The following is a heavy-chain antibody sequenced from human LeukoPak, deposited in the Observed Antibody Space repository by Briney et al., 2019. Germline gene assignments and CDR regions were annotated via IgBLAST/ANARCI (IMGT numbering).Heavy chain of an antibody. Sequence: GGSLRLSCEASGFIFRSYWMTWVRQAPGKGLEWVANIKQDGSEKYFMNSVKGRFTISRDSAKNSLYLQMNSLRAEDTAVYYCARDAAVQQLGYYYYYMDVWGKGITVTVSS. CDR3: ARDAAVQQLGYYYYYMDV. J-gene: IGHJ6*03. CDR2: IKQDGSEK. D-gene: IGHD6-13*01. CDR1: GFIFRSYW. V-gene: IGHV3-7*01.